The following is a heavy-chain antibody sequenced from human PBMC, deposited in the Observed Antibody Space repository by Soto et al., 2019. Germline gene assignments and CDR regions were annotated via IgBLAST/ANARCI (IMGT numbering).Heavy chain of an antibody. V-gene: IGHV3-23*01. CDR1: GFTFSSYA. CDR3: ANIYYSSSWYFGWFYP. CDR2: ISGSGGST. Sequence: GGSLRLSCAASGFTFSSYAMSWVRQAPGKGLEWVSAISGSGGSTYYADSVKGRFTISRDNSKNTLYLQMNSLRAEDTAVYYCANIYYSSSWYFGWFYPWGQGTLVPVSS. J-gene: IGHJ5*02. D-gene: IGHD6-13*01.